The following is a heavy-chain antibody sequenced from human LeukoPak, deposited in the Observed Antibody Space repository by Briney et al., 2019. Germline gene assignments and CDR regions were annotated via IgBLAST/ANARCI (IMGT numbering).Heavy chain of an antibody. V-gene: IGHV1-18*01. CDR3: ARTCIGGTCYFIY. D-gene: IGHD2-15*01. CDR2: ISAFNGNT. J-gene: IGHJ4*02. CDR1: GYTFTSYG. Sequence: ASVKVSCKTSGYTFTSYGISWVRQAPGQGLEWMGWISAFNGNTKYAQSFQDRVTMTTDTSTGTAYMELRSLRSDDTAVYYCARTCIGGTCYFIYWGQGTLVTVSS.